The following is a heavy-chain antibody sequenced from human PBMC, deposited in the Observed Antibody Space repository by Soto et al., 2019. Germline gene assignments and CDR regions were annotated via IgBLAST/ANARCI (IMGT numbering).Heavy chain of an antibody. Sequence: SETLSLTCTVSGGSISSYYWSWIRQPPGKGLEWIGYIYYSGSTNYNPSLKSRVTISVDTSKNQFSLKLSSVTAADTAVYYCARGKYYYDSSGYFDYWGQGTLVTVSS. D-gene: IGHD3-22*01. J-gene: IGHJ4*02. V-gene: IGHV4-59*01. CDR3: ARGKYYYDSSGYFDY. CDR2: IYYSGST. CDR1: GGSISSYY.